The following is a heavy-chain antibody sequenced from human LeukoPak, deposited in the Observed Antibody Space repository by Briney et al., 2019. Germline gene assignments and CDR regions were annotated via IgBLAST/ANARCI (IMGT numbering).Heavy chain of an antibody. J-gene: IGHJ4*02. D-gene: IGHD3-10*01. V-gene: IGHV3-23*01. CDR2: ISSSGGRT. CDR1: GFTFSTYA. Sequence: PGGSLRLSCAGSGFTFSTYAMSWVRQAPGKGLEWVSAISSSGGRTYYSDSVRGRLTISRDNSKSTLYLQMNSLRAEDTAVYYCAKVPYYGSGSHFDYWGQGTLVTVSS. CDR3: AKVPYYGSGSHFDY.